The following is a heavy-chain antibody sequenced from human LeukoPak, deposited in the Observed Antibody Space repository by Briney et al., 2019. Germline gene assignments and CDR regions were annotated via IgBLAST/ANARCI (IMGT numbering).Heavy chain of an antibody. CDR1: GYTFTSYD. V-gene: IGHV1-8*01. CDR2: MNPNSGNT. J-gene: IGHJ6*02. D-gene: IGHD4-17*01. CDR3: AIRDYPISYYYYGMDV. Sequence: ASVKVSCKASGYTFTSYDINWVRKATGQGLEWMGWMNPNSGNTGYAQKFQGRVTMTRNTSISTAYMELSSLRSEDTAVYYCAIRDYPISYYYYGMDVWGQGTTVTVSS.